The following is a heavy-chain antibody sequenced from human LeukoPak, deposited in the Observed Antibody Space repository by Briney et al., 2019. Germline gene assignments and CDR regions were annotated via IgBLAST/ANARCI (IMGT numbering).Heavy chain of an antibody. CDR2: INPNSGAT. CDR3: ARAPIYCTSSSCGLAYFDY. J-gene: IGHJ4*02. V-gene: IGHV1-2*02. Sequence: APVKVSCKASGYTFTGYYIHWVRQAPGQGLDWMGWINPNSGATYYTQNFQGRVTMTRDTSINTVYMELSRLTSDDTAMYYCARAPIYCTSSSCGLAYFDYWGQGTLLTVSS. D-gene: IGHD2-2*01. CDR1: GYTFTGYY.